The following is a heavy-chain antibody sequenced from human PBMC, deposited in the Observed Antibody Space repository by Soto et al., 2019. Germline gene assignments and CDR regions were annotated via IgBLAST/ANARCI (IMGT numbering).Heavy chain of an antibody. Sequence: ASVPGCCKASGYTFTSYVMSWVRQATGKGLEWMGWMNPNSGTTGYAQKFQGRVTMSRNSYISTGYMELSSLRSEDTAVYYCAREPSGSGSYYNIYYWGKGTLVTVSS. CDR2: MNPNSGTT. V-gene: IGHV1-8*01. CDR1: GYTFTSYV. CDR3: AREPSGSGSYYNIYY. J-gene: IGHJ4*02. D-gene: IGHD3-10*01.